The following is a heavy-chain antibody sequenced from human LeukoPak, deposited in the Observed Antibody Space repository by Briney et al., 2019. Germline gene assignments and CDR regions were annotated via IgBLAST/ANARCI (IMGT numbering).Heavy chain of an antibody. CDR2: ITPSSSSI. V-gene: IGHV3-48*01. CDR3: ARNPGRYFDY. CDR1: GFTFSSYS. D-gene: IGHD1-1*01. J-gene: IGHJ4*02. Sequence: PGGSLRLSCAASGFTFSSYSMNWVRQAPGKGLEWISYITPSSSSIYYADSVRGRFTTSRDNAKNSMYLQMNSLRAEDTAVYYCARNPGRYFDYWGQGTLVTVSS.